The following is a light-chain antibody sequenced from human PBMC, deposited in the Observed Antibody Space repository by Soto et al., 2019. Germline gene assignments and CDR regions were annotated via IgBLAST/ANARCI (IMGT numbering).Light chain of an antibody. J-gene: IGLJ1*01. Sequence: QSVLTQPPSVSAAPGQMVTISCSGSRSNIGNNYVSWYQQLSGTAPKLLIYDNNKRPSGIPDRFSGSKSGTSATLGITGLQTGDEDDYYCGTWDSSLSGYVLGTGTRSPS. CDR3: GTWDSSLSGYV. CDR1: RSNIGNNY. V-gene: IGLV1-51*01. CDR2: DNN.